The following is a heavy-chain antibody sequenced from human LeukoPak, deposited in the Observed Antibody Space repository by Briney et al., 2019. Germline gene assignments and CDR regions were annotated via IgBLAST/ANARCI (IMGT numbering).Heavy chain of an antibody. V-gene: IGHV3-33*01. CDR3: AREWGRIAVAGGPGY. Sequence: GGSLRLSCEVSGFSFSNYGMHWVRQAPGKGLEWVAVIWYDGRTKFHADSVRGRFTISRDNSANTLYLQMSSLRVEDTAVYYCAREWGRIAVAGGPGYWGQGALVTVSS. J-gene: IGHJ4*02. D-gene: IGHD6-19*01. CDR2: IWYDGRTK. CDR1: GFSFSNYG.